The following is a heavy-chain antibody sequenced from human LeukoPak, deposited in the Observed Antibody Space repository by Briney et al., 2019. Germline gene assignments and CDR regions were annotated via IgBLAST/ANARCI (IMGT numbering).Heavy chain of an antibody. Sequence: GGSLRLSCAASGFTFSSYAMSWVRQAPGKGLEWVAVISGSGGSTYYADSVKGRFTISRDNSKNTLYLQMNSLRAEDTAVYYCAKSGVVPAAIGDYWGQGTLVTVSS. CDR2: ISGSGGST. V-gene: IGHV3-23*01. CDR3: AKSGVVPAAIGDY. D-gene: IGHD2-2*02. J-gene: IGHJ4*02. CDR1: GFTFSSYA.